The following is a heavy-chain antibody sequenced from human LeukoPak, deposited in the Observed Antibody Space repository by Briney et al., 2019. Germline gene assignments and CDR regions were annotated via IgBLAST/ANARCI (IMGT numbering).Heavy chain of an antibody. CDR3: ARDPDSSAYDAFDI. CDR2: IKQDGSEK. CDR1: GFTFSTFW. Sequence: PGGSLRLSCAASGFTFSTFWMSWVRQAPGKGLEWVANIKQDGSEKYYVDSVKGRFTISRDNAKNSLYLQMNSLRAEDTAVYYCARDPDSSAYDAFDIWGQGTMVTVSS. J-gene: IGHJ3*02. V-gene: IGHV3-7*05. D-gene: IGHD3-22*01.